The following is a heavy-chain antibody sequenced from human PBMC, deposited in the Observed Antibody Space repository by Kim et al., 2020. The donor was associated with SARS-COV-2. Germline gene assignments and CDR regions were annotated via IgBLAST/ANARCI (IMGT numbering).Heavy chain of an antibody. Sequence: SLKSRVTISVDTSKNQFSLKLSYVTAADTAVYYCARSSYDFWSGALRADYWGQGTLVTVSS. CDR3: ARSSYDFWSGALRADY. J-gene: IGHJ4*02. V-gene: IGHV4-39*01. D-gene: IGHD3-3*01.